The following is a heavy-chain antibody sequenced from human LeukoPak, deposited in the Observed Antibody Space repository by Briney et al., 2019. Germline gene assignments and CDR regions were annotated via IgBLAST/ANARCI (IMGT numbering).Heavy chain of an antibody. V-gene: IGHV5-51*01. CDR2: IYPGDSDT. CDR1: GYSFTSYW. CDR3: ARLPLYGSGSYYNYYYYGMDV. J-gene: IGHJ6*02. D-gene: IGHD3-10*01. Sequence: GESLKISCKGSGYSFTSYWIGWVRQMPGKGLEWMGIIYPGDSDTRYSQSFQGQVTISADKSISTAYLQWSSLKASDTAMYYCARLPLYGSGSYYNYYYYGMDVWGQGTTVTVSS.